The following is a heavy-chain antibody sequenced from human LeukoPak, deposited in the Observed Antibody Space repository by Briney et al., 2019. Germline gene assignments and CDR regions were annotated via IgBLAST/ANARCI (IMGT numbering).Heavy chain of an antibody. CDR1: GYTFTTYY. D-gene: IGHD2-21*02. CDR3: ARDPLAYCAGDCYHRFFDY. V-gene: IGHV1-18*04. CDR2: ISAYNGNT. Sequence: ASVKVSCKASGYTFTTYYVHWVRQAPGQGLEWMGWISAYNGNTNYAPKLQGRVTMTTDTSTSTAYMELRSLRSDDTAVYYCARDPLAYCAGDCYHRFFDYWGQGTLVTVSS. J-gene: IGHJ4*02.